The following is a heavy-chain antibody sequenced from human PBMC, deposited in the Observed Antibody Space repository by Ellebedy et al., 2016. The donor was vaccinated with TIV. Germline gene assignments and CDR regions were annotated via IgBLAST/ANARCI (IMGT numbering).Heavy chain of an antibody. Sequence: GESLKISCAASEFAVSSTYMTWVRQAPGKGLEWVSVSYSGGKTNYADSVKGRFTISRDSSKNTLDLHIRTLRADDTAMYYCARGLKQWLDRNDAFDIWGHGTMVTATS. CDR1: EFAVSSTY. J-gene: IGHJ3*02. CDR3: ARGLKQWLDRNDAFDI. V-gene: IGHV3-53*01. D-gene: IGHD6-19*01. CDR2: SYSGGKT.